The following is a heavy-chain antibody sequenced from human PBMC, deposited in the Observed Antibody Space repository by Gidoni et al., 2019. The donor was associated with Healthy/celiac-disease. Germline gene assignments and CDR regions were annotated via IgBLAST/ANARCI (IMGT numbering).Heavy chain of an antibody. Sequence: EVQLVESGGGLVKPLGSLRLSCAASGFSFSSYSMNGVRQAPGKGLEWVSSISGSSSYIYYADSVKGRFTISRDNAKNSLYLQMNSLRAEDTAVYYCARELYSSSWYPGYWGQGTLVTVSS. CDR3: ARELYSSSWYPGY. CDR1: GFSFSSYS. CDR2: ISGSSSYI. V-gene: IGHV3-21*01. D-gene: IGHD6-13*01. J-gene: IGHJ4*02.